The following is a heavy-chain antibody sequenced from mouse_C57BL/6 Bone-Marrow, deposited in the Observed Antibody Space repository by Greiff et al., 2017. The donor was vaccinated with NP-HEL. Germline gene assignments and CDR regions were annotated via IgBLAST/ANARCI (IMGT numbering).Heavy chain of an antibody. CDR1: GFSLTSYA. Sequence: VLLVESGPGLVAPSQSLSITCTVSGFSLTSYAISWVRQPPGKGLEWLGVIWTGGGTNYNSALKSRLSISKDNSKSQVFLKMNILQTDDTARYYCARRGSETLYWYFDVWGTGTTVTVSS. J-gene: IGHJ1*03. V-gene: IGHV2-9-1*01. D-gene: IGHD3-1*01. CDR3: ARRGSETLYWYFDV. CDR2: IWTGGGT.